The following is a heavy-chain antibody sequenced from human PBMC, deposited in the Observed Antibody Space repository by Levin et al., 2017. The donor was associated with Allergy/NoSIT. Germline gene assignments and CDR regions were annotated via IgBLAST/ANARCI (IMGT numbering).Heavy chain of an antibody. D-gene: IGHD2-2*01. Sequence: GGSLRLSCAASGFSVSNHYMTWVRQGPGKGLECVSVIYSDGSTYYADSVRGRFTISRDSFRNTLSLQMNSLRDDDTAVYYCTKGHYSGVYQWGQGTLVTSPQ. CDR2: IYSDGST. J-gene: IGHJ4*02. V-gene: IGHV3-53*01. CDR1: GFSVSNHY. CDR3: TKGHYSGVYQ.